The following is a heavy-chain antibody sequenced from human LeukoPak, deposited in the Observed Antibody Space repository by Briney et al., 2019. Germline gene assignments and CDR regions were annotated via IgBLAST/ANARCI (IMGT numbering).Heavy chain of an antibody. J-gene: IGHJ4*02. D-gene: IGHD5-18*01. CDR2: IDPSDSET. Sequence: GASLKISCKASGSRFTSYWIGWARQLPGKGLEWMGIIDPSDSETRYTPSFQGQVTISVDKSLTNADLQGNSLKASGTAMYYCARQTAMGRSGDYWGQGTLVTVSS. CDR1: GSRFTSYW. CDR3: ARQTAMGRSGDY. V-gene: IGHV5-51*01.